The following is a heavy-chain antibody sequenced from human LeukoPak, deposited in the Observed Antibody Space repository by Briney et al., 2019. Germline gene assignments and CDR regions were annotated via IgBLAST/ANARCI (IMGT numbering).Heavy chain of an antibody. V-gene: IGHV4-4*07. J-gene: IGHJ5*02. CDR1: GGSISSYY. D-gene: IGHD3-9*01. CDR3: ARDGHDILTGHNWFDP. Sequence: SETLSLTCTVSGGSISSYYWSWIRQPAGKGLGWIGRIYTSGSTNYNPSLKSRVTMSVDTSKNQFSLKLSSVTAADTAVYYCARDGHDILTGHNWFDPWGQGTLVTVSS. CDR2: IYTSGST.